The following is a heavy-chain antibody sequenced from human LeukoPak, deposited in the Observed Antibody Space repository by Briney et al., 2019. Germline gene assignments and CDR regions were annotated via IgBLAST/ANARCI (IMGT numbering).Heavy chain of an antibody. Sequence: SQTLSLTCAVSGGSISSGGYSWSWIRQPPGKGLEWIGYIYHSGSTYYNPSLKSRVTISVDRSKNQFSLKLSSVTAADTAVYYCASPGYSSGGGYWGQGTLVTVSS. V-gene: IGHV4-30-2*01. CDR1: GGSISSGGYS. D-gene: IGHD6-19*01. CDR2: IYHSGST. J-gene: IGHJ4*02. CDR3: ASPGYSSGGGY.